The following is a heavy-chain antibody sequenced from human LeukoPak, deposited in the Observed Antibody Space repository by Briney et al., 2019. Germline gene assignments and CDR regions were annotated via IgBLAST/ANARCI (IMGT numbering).Heavy chain of an antibody. CDR1: GGTFSSYA. V-gene: IGHV1-69*06. CDR3: ARGRPDRGSEYFQH. CDR2: IIPIFGTA. Sequence: SVKVSCKASGGTFSSYAISWVRQAPGQGLEWMGGIIPIFGTANYAQKFQGRVTITADKSTSTAYMELSSLRSEDTAVYYCARGRPDRGSEYFQHWGQGTLVTVSS. J-gene: IGHJ1*01. D-gene: IGHD6-6*01.